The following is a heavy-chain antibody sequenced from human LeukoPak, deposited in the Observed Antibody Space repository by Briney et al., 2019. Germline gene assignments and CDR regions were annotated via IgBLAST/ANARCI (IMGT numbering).Heavy chain of an antibody. CDR2: KLYSGRT. CDR3: AAGNGWLDF. V-gene: IGHV4-59*01. D-gene: IGHD6-19*01. CDR1: GGSINTYF. Sequence: SETLPLTCTVSGGSINTYFWSWIRQAPGKGLEHIGYKLYSGRTNYNPSLQSRVTMSVDTSRNQFSLILTSMTAADTAVYYCAAGNGWLDFWSQGTLVTVSS. J-gene: IGHJ4*02.